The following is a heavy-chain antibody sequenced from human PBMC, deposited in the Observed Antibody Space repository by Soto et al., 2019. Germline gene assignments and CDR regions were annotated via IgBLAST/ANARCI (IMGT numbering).Heavy chain of an antibody. D-gene: IGHD3-3*01. J-gene: IGHJ4*02. CDR2: FDPEDGET. CDR1: GYTLTELS. V-gene: IGHV1-24*01. CDR3: ATVSGRSYYDFWSGYYCFDY. Sequence: APVKVSCKVSGYTLTELSMHWVRQAPGKGLEWMGGFDPEDGETIYAQKFQGRVTMTEDTSTDTAYMELSSLRSEDTAVYYCATVSGRSYYDFWSGYYCFDYWGQGTLVTVSS.